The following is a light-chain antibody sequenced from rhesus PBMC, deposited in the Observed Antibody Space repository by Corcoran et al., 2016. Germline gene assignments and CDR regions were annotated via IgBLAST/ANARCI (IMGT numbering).Light chain of an antibody. CDR3: QQPNSYPRT. J-gene: IGKJ1*01. CDR1: QGISNY. V-gene: IGKV1S16*01. CDR2: DAS. Sequence: DIQMTQSPSSLSASVGDTVTITCRASQGISNYLAWYQQKPGKAPKPLMYDASSLESGVPSRFSGSGSWTYCTLPISSLQPEAFASYYCQQPNSYPRTFGQGPNVEIK.